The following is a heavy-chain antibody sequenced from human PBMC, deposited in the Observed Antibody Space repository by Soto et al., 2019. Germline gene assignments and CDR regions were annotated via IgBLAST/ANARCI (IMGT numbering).Heavy chain of an antibody. CDR1: GLTFSSNA. CDR2: ISDSGGST. V-gene: IGHV3-23*01. CDR3: AKDESRVVVPDNWFDS. J-gene: IGHJ5*01. D-gene: IGHD3-22*01. Sequence: PGGPLGPPGQASGLTFSSNARSWVRKVQGRGLEWVSGISDSGGSTYYADSVKGRFTISRDNSKNTLYLQMNSLRAEDTAVYYCAKDESRVVVPDNWFDSWGQGTLVTVSS.